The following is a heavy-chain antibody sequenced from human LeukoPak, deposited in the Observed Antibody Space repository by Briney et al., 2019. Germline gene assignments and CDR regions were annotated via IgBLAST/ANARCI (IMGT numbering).Heavy chain of an antibody. CDR3: AKSTSFRYSGYGIEY. CDR2: ISGSGGST. V-gene: IGHV3-23*01. Sequence: PGGSLRLSCAASGFTFSSYAMSWVRQAPGKGLEWVSAISGSGGSTYYADSVKGRFTISRDYSKNTLYLQMNSLRAEDTAVYYCAKSTSFRYSGYGIEYWGQGTLVTVSS. CDR1: GFTFSSYA. J-gene: IGHJ4*02. D-gene: IGHD5-12*01.